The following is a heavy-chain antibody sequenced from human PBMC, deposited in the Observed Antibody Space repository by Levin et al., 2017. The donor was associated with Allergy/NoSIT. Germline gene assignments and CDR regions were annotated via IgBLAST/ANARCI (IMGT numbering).Heavy chain of an antibody. J-gene: IGHJ4*02. Sequence: HPGGSLRLSCAASGFTFSSYWMSWVRQAPGKGLEWVANIKEDGGDKYYVDSMKGRFTISRDNAKNSLYLQMNSLRAEDTAVYYCARAGPGVFDYWGQGTLVTVSS. CDR1: GFTFSSYW. CDR2: IKEDGGDK. V-gene: IGHV3-7*04. CDR3: ARAGPGVFDY.